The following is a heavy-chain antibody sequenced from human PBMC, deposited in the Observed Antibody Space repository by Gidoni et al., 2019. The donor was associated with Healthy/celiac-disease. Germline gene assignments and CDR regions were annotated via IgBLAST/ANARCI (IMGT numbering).Heavy chain of an antibody. Sequence: QVQLVESGGGLVKPGGSLRLSWAASGFTFSDYYMSWIRQAPGKGLEWVSYISSSGSTIYYADSVKGRFTISRDNAKNSLYLQMNSLRAEDTAVYYCARDKKKYYDFWSGPSYFDYWGQGTLVTVSS. V-gene: IGHV3-11*01. CDR2: ISSSGSTI. J-gene: IGHJ4*02. CDR3: ARDKKKYYDFWSGPSYFDY. CDR1: GFTFSDYY. D-gene: IGHD3-3*01.